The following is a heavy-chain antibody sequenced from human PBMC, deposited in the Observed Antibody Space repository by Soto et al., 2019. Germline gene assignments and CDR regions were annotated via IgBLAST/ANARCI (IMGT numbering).Heavy chain of an antibody. CDR1: GGTFSSYA. CDR3: ARARAVAFYSRDAFDI. CDR2: IIPIFGTA. Sequence: QVQLVQSGAEVKQTGSSVQVSCKASGGTFSSYAISWVRQAPGQGLEWMGGIIPIFGTANYAQKFQGRVTITADESTSTAYMELSSLRSEDTAVYYCARARAVAFYSRDAFDIWGQGPMVTVSS. V-gene: IGHV1-69*01. J-gene: IGHJ3*02. D-gene: IGHD6-19*01.